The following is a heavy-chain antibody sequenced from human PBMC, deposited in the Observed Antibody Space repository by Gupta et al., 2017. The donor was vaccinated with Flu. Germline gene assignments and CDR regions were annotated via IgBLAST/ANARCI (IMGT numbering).Heavy chain of an antibody. CDR2: ISGSSSKI. CDR3: VRAQRSLYNWFDP. D-gene: IGHD6-25*01. CDR1: DFTFSNYG. J-gene: IGHJ5*02. V-gene: IGHV3-48*02. Sequence: EVQLVESGGGLVKPGGSIRCSCVAPDFTFSNYGMTWVRQAPGKGLGWVSYISGSSSKILYSDSVKGRFTISRDNAKYSLDLQMSSLRDEDTAVYYCVRAQRSLYNWFDPWGQGTLVTVSS.